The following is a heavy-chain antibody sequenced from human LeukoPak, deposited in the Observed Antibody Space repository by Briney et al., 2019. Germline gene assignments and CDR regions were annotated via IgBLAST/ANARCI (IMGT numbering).Heavy chain of an antibody. CDR1: GDSVSSNSAA. V-gene: IGHV6-1*01. CDR3: ARVPIAVAGGYYYYGMDV. J-gene: IGHJ6*02. Sequence: SQTLSLTCAISGDSVSSNSAAWNWIRQSSSRGLEWLGRTYYRSKWYNDYAVSVKSRITINPDTSKNQFSLQLNSVTPEDTAVYYCARVPIAVAGGYYYYGMDVWGQGTTVTVSS. D-gene: IGHD6-19*01. CDR2: TYYRSKWYN.